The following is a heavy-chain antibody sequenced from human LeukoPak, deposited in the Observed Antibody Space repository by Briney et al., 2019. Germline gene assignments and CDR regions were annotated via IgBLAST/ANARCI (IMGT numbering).Heavy chain of an antibody. CDR3: ARGDNYYDSREFDY. CDR1: GGSFSGYY. J-gene: IGHJ4*02. V-gene: IGHV4-34*01. CDR2: INHSGST. D-gene: IGHD3-22*01. Sequence: SETLSLTCAVYGGSFSGYYWSWIRQPPGKGLEWIGEINHSGSTNYNPSLKSRVTISVDTSENQFSLKLSSVTAADTAVYYCARGDNYYDSREFDYWGQGTLVTVSS.